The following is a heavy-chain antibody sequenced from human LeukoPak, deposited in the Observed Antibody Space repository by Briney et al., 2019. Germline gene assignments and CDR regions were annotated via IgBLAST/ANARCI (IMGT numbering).Heavy chain of an antibody. J-gene: IGHJ4*02. Sequence: PSETLSLTCSVSGVSINNDDYYWTWVRQYPGKGLEWIGHIYYSGSAYYNPSLKSRVSMSVDTSETQFSLKLNSVTDADTAVYYCASGLAVVRGVGYWGQGTLVTVSS. CDR3: ASGLAVVRGVGY. CDR2: IYYSGSA. CDR1: GVSINNDDYY. D-gene: IGHD3-10*01. V-gene: IGHV4-31*03.